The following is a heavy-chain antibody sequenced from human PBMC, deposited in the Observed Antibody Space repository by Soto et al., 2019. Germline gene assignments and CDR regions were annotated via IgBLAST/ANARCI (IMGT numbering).Heavy chain of an antibody. V-gene: IGHV3-23*01. CDR2: ISASGGST. D-gene: IGHD2-2*01. Sequence: GGSLRLSCAASGFTFSNYAMSWVRQAPGKGLEWVSAISASGGSTYYADSVKGRFTISRDNSKNTLYLQMNSPRAEDTALYYCAKDRYCSSTTCYAGPAFDIWGQGTMVTVSS. CDR3: AKDRYCSSTTCYAGPAFDI. J-gene: IGHJ3*02. CDR1: GFTFSNYA.